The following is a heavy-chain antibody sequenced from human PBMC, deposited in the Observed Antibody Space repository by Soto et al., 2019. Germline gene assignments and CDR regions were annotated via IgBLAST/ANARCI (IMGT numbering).Heavy chain of an antibody. CDR3: AKARLWGGDGYNSYYYNAMDV. CDR1: GFIFSIYA. CDR2: ISIDGSRT. V-gene: IGHV3-64D*06. D-gene: IGHD3-16*01. J-gene: IGHJ6*02. Sequence: GGSLRLSCSGSGFIFSIYAIHWVRQAPGKGLEYVSFISIDGSRTHYADSVKGRFTISRDNSKNTAYLQMNSLRPEDTALYYCAKARLWGGDGYNSYYYNAMDVWGQGTTVTVSS.